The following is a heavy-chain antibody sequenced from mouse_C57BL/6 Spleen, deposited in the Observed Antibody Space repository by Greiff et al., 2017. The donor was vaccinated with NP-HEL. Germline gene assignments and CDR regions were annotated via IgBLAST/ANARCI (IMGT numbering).Heavy chain of an antibody. CDR2: IYPGDGDT. J-gene: IGHJ2*01. CDR1: GYAFSSSW. CDR3: LTGGGRGDY. Sequence: QVQLQQSGPELVKPGASVKISCKASGYAFSSSWMNWVKQRPGKGLEWIGRIYPGDGDTNYNGKFKGKATLTADKSSSTAYMQLSSLTSEDSAVYFCLTGGGRGDYWGQGTTLTVSS. V-gene: IGHV1-82*01. D-gene: IGHD4-1*01.